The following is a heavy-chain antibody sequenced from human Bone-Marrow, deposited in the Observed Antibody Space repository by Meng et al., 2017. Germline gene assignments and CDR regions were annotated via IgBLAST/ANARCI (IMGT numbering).Heavy chain of an antibody. CDR3: ASLAIFGVVIRDY. J-gene: IGHJ4*02. V-gene: IGHV1-2*06. CDR1: GYTFTGYY. D-gene: IGHD3-3*01. Sequence: VQLVQSGAEVKKPGASVKVSCKASGYTFTGYYMHWVRQSPGQGLEWMGRINPNSGGTNYAQKFQGRVTMTRDTSISTAYMELSRLRSDDTAVYYCASLAIFGVVIRDYWGQGTLVTVSS. CDR2: INPNSGGT.